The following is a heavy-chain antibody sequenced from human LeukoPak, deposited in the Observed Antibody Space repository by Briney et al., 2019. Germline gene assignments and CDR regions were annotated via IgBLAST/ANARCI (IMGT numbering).Heavy chain of an antibody. D-gene: IGHD3-10*01. Sequence: GGSLRLSCAASGFTFSSYSMNWVRQAPGKGLEWVSYISSSSSTIYYADSVKGRFTISRDNAKNSLYLQMNSLRAEDTAVYYCARASLLLWFGESQRELDYWGQGTLVTVSS. V-gene: IGHV3-48*01. CDR3: ARASLLLWFGESQRELDY. CDR2: ISSSSSTI. CDR1: GFTFSSYS. J-gene: IGHJ4*02.